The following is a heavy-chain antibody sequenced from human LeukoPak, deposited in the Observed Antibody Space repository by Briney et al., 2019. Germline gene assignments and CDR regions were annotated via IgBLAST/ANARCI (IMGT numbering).Heavy chain of an antibody. CDR2: ISPSGGST. CDR3: ARDGEYYDFWSGYGYYYYYYMDV. V-gene: IGHV1-46*01. Sequence: GASVKVSCKAFGYTFTSNYMHWVRQAPGQGPEWMGVISPSGGSTTYAQKFQGRVTMTRDTSISTAYMELSRLRSDDTAVYYCARDGEYYDFWSGYGYYYYYYMDVWGKGTTVTVSS. CDR1: GYTFTSNY. J-gene: IGHJ6*03. D-gene: IGHD3-3*01.